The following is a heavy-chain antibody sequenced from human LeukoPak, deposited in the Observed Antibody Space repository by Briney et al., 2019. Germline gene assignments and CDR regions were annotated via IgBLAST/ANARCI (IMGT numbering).Heavy chain of an antibody. V-gene: IGHV4-4*07. CDR3: ARAVGYYYYMDV. Sequence: SETLSLTCTVSGGSISSYYWGWIRQPAGQGLELIGRIYISGSTNYNPSLKSRVTMSVDTSKNQFSLKLSSVTAADTAVYYCARAVGYYYYMDVWGKGTTVSVSS. J-gene: IGHJ6*03. CDR2: IYISGST. D-gene: IGHD4-23*01. CDR1: GGSISSYY.